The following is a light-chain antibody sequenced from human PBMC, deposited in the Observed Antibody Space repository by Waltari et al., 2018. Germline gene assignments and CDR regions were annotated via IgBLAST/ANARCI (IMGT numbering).Light chain of an antibody. J-gene: IGKJ1*01. CDR2: WAS. CDR3: QQYYSTPRT. CDR1: QSVLYSSNNKNY. Sequence: DIVMTQSPDSLAVSLGERATINCKSSQSVLYSSNNKNYLAWYQQKPGQPPKLLIYWASTRESGVPDRFSASGSGTDFTLTISSLQAEDVAVYYCQQYYSTPRTFGRGTMVEIK. V-gene: IGKV4-1*01.